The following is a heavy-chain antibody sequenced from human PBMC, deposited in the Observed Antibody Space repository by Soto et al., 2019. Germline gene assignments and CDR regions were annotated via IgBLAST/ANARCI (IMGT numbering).Heavy chain of an antibody. CDR2: IIPIFGTA. Sequence: SVKVSCKASGGTFSSYAISWVRQAPGQGLEWMGGIIPIFGTANYAQKFQGRVTITADESTSTAYMELSSLRSEDTAVYYCAREGMATRPRYYYYGMDVRGQGTTVTVSS. V-gene: IGHV1-69*13. J-gene: IGHJ6*02. CDR3: AREGMATRPRYYYYGMDV. D-gene: IGHD5-12*01. CDR1: GGTFSSYA.